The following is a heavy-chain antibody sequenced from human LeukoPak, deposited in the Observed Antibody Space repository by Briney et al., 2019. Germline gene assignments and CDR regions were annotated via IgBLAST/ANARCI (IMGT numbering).Heavy chain of an antibody. CDR1: GYIFTDYF. V-gene: IGHV1-2*02. CDR3: AREWGDYGDYGRDFDY. CDR2: INPNSGGT. Sequence: ASVKVSCKASGYIFTDYFLHWVRQAPGQGLEWMGRINPNSGGTNSAQKFQGRVSMTRDMSISTAYMELSRLTSDDTALYYCAREWGDYGDYGRDFDYWGQGTLVTVSS. J-gene: IGHJ4*02. D-gene: IGHD4-17*01.